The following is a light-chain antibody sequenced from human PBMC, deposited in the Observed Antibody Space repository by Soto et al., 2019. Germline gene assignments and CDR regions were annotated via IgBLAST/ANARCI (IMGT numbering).Light chain of an antibody. Sequence: QSVLTQPASVSGSPGQSITISCTGTSSDVGNYNFVSWYQHHAGTAPKLIIYQVTNRPSGVSDRFSGSKSGDTASLTISGLQADDEADYYCTSYTAFSTDILFGGGTKVTVL. CDR3: TSYTAFSTDIL. CDR2: QVT. J-gene: IGLJ2*01. V-gene: IGLV2-14*01. CDR1: SSDVGNYNF.